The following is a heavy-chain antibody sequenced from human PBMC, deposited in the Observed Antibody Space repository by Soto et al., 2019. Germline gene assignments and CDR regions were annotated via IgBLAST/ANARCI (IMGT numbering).Heavy chain of an antibody. CDR2: IYYSGST. CDR3: AKRGGYCSGGSCYKGWFDP. D-gene: IGHD2-15*01. V-gene: IGHV4-31*03. Sequence: KASETLSLTCTVSGGSISSGGYYWSWIRQHPGKGLEWIGYIYYSGSTYYNPSLKSRVTISVDTSKNQFSLKLSAVTAADTAVYYCAKRGGYCSGGSCYKGWFDPWGQGTLVTVSS. CDR1: GGSISSGGYY. J-gene: IGHJ5*02.